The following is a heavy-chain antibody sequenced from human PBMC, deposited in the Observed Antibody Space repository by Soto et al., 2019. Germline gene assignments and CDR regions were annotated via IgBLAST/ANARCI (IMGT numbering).Heavy chain of an antibody. Sequence: QVQLVESGAEVKKPGASVKVSCKASGYIFTAYSMHWVRQAPGQGLEWMGVVNPSGGSTNYAQKFQGRITMTRDTSMSTVYMDLSSLTSEDTAVYYCAREENCSDGICYSEYFQRWGQGTLVTVSS. J-gene: IGHJ1*01. CDR3: AREENCSDGICYSEYFQR. CDR1: GYIFTAYS. D-gene: IGHD2-15*01. CDR2: VNPSGGST. V-gene: IGHV1-46*01.